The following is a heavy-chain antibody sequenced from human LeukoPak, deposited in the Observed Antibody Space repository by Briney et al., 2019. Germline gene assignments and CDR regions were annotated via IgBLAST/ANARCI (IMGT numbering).Heavy chain of an antibody. CDR3: ARITFVAGGP. V-gene: IGHV4-34*01. D-gene: IGHD6-19*01. Sequence: KPSETLSLTCAVYGGSFSGYYWSWIRQPPGKGLEWIGEINHSGSTNYNPSLKSRVTISVDTSKNQFSLKLSSVTAADTAVYYCARITFVAGGPWGRGTLVTVSS. CDR2: INHSGST. J-gene: IGHJ5*02. CDR1: GGSFSGYY.